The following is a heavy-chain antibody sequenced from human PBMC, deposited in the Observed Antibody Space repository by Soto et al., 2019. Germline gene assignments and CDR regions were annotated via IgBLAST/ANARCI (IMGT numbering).Heavy chain of an antibody. D-gene: IGHD3-22*01. J-gene: IGHJ4*02. CDR3: ARDPGVRGYTYFDY. CDR2: IYYSGST. V-gene: IGHV4-31*03. CDR1: GGCISSGGYY. Sequence: SETLALTCTVSGGCISSGGYYWSWIRQHPGKGLEWIGYIYYSGSTYYNPSLKSRVTISVDTSKNQFSLKLSSVTAADTAVYYCARDPGVRGYTYFDYWGQGTLVSVSS.